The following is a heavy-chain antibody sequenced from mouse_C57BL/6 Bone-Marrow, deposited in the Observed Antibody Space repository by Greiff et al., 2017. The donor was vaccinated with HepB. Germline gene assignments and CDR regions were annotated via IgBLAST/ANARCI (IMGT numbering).Heavy chain of an antibody. J-gene: IGHJ1*03. D-gene: IGHD1-1*01. CDR1: GYTFTGYW. CDR3: ARSGVYYGSSHWYFDV. CDR2: ILPGSGST. Sequence: LVESGAELMKPGASVKLSCKATGYTFTGYWIEWVKQRPGHGLEWIGEILPGSGSTNYNEKFKGKATFTADTSSNTAYMQLSSLTTEDSAIYYCARSGVYYGSSHWYFDVWGTGTTVTVSS. V-gene: IGHV1-9*01.